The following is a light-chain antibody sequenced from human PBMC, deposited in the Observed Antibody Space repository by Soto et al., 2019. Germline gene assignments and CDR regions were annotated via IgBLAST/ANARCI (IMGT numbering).Light chain of an antibody. CDR1: QSVSSSY. CDR3: QQYGSSPRT. Sequence: EIVLTQSPGTLSLSPGERATLSCRASQSVSSSYLAWYQQKPGQAPRLLIYGASRRATGIPDRFSGSGSGRDFTLNISRLEPEDFAVYYCQQYGSSPRTFGQGTKVEIK. J-gene: IGKJ1*01. V-gene: IGKV3-20*01. CDR2: GAS.